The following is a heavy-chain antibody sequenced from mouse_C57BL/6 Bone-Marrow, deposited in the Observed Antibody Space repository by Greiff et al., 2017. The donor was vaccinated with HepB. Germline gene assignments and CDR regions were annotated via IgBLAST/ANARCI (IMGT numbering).Heavy chain of an antibody. J-gene: IGHJ2*01. Sequence: EVQLQQSGAELVRPGASVKLSCTASVFNIKDDYMHWVKQRPEQGLEWIGWIDPENGDTEYASKFQGKATITEDTSSNTAYLQLSSLTSEDTAVYYCTQTAQATYFDYWGQGTTLTVSS. CDR3: TQTAQATYFDY. D-gene: IGHD3-2*02. CDR1: VFNIKDDY. V-gene: IGHV14-4*01. CDR2: IDPENGDT.